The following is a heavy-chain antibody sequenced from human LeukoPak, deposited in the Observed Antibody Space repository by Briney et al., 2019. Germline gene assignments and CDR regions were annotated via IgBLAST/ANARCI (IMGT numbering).Heavy chain of an antibody. CDR1: GYSFTSYY. Sequence: ASVKVSCKASGYSFTSYYMHWVRQAPGQGLEWMGIINPNGGSKSYAQKFRGRVTMTRDTSTSTVYMELSSLKSEDTAVYYCAREKDNSGWKNWIDPWGEGTLVTVSS. V-gene: IGHV1-46*01. J-gene: IGHJ5*02. CDR3: AREKDNSGWKNWIDP. CDR2: INPNGGSK. D-gene: IGHD6-19*01.